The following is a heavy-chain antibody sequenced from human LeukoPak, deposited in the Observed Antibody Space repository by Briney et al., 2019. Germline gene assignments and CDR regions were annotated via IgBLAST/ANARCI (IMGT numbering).Heavy chain of an antibody. J-gene: IGHJ6*03. CDR2: IYHSGST. CDR3: ARVSGYYYYYMDV. Sequence: PSETLSLTCAVSRYSISSCYHWGWIRQPPGKGLEWIGKIYHSGSTYYNPSLKSRVTISVDTSKNQFSLTLRYVTAADTAFYYCARVSGYYYYYMDVWGKGITVTVSS. V-gene: IGHV4-38-2*01. CDR1: RYSISSCYH. D-gene: IGHD6-25*01.